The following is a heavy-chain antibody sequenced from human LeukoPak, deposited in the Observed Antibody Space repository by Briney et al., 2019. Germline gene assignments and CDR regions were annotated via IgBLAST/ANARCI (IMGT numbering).Heavy chain of an antibody. CDR2: ISSSSSTI. CDR1: GFTFSSYS. Sequence: GGSLRLSCAASGFTFSSYSMTWVRQAPGKGLERLSYISSSSSTIHYADSVKGRFTISRDNARNSLYLQMNSLRAEDTAVYYCARDEYYDSSGYTSWGQGTLVTVSS. J-gene: IGHJ4*02. D-gene: IGHD3-22*01. V-gene: IGHV3-48*01. CDR3: ARDEYYDSSGYTS.